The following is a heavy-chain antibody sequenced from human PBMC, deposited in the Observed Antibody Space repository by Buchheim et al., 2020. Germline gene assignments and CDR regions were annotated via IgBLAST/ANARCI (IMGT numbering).Heavy chain of an antibody. Sequence: EVQLVESGGGLVKPGGSLRLSCAASGFTFSSYSMNWVRQAPGKGVEWVSSISSSSSYIYYADSVKGRFTISRDNAKISLYLQMNSLRAEDTAVYYWARDHQPLLDYYYGMDVWGQGTT. CDR2: ISSSSSYI. CDR3: ARDHQPLLDYYYGMDV. D-gene: IGHD2/OR15-2a*01. J-gene: IGHJ6*02. V-gene: IGHV3-21*01. CDR1: GFTFSSYS.